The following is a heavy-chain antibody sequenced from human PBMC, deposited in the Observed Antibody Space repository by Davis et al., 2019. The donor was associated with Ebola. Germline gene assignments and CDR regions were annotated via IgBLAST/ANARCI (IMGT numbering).Heavy chain of an antibody. D-gene: IGHD1-26*01. CDR2: ISSSCSYI. V-gene: IGHV3-21*01. CDR1: GFTFSSYS. Sequence: GESLKISCAASGFTFSSYSMNWVRQAPGKGLEWVSSISSSCSYIYYADSVKGRFTISRDNAKNSLYLQMNSLRAEDTAVYYCARDNGTVGAPGFDYWGQGTLVTVSS. J-gene: IGHJ4*02. CDR3: ARDNGTVGAPGFDY.